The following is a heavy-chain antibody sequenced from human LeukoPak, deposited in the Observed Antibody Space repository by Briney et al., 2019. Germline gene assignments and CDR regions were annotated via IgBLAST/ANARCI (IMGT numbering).Heavy chain of an antibody. Sequence: SETLSLTCTVSGGSVSSGSYYWSWIRQPPGKGLERIGYIYYSGSTNYNPSLKSRVTISVDTSKNQFSLKLSSVTAADTAVYYCARGNGDDYVWGSYRTNRAYYFDYWGQGTLVTVSS. CDR1: GGSVSSGSYY. J-gene: IGHJ4*02. CDR2: IYYSGST. D-gene: IGHD3-16*02. V-gene: IGHV4-61*01. CDR3: ARGNGDDYVWGSYRTNRAYYFDY.